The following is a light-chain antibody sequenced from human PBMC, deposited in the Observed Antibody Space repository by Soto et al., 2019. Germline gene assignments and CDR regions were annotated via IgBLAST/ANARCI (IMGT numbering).Light chain of an antibody. V-gene: IGLV2-8*01. CDR1: SSDVGGYNY. CDR2: EVN. CDR3: SSYAGSNNFV. Sequence: QSVLAQSPSASGSPGQSGTVPCTGTSSDVGGYNYVSWYQQHPGKAPKLVIYEVNKRPSGGPDRFSGSKSGNTASLTVSGLQAEDEADYYCSSYAGSNNFVFGTGTKVTVL. J-gene: IGLJ1*01.